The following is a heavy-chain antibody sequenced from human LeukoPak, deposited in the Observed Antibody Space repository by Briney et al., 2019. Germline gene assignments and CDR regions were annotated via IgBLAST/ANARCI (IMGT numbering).Heavy chain of an antibody. CDR3: AKDKGYGSGSYYWFDP. J-gene: IGHJ5*02. V-gene: IGHV3-23*01. Sequence: GGSLRLSCAASGFTFSSYSMNWVRQAPGKGLEWVSAISGSGGSTYYADSVKGRFTISRDNSKNTLYLQMNSLRAEDTAVYYCAKDKGYGSGSYYWFDPWGQGTLVTVSS. CDR1: GFTFSSYS. CDR2: ISGSGGST. D-gene: IGHD3-10*01.